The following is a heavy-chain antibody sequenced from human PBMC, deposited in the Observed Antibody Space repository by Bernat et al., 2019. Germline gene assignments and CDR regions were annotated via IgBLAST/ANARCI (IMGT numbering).Heavy chain of an antibody. CDR1: GYTFTSYG. CDR3: AYSNLLSTDDWFVNWFDP. Sequence: QVQLVQSGAEVKKPGASVKVSYKASGYTFTSYGISWVRQAPGQGLEWMGCISAYNGNTNYAQKLQGRVTMTTDTSTSTAYMELRSLRSDDTAVYYCAYSNLLSTDDWFVNWFDPWGQGTLVTVSS. D-gene: IGHD4-11*01. V-gene: IGHV1-18*01. J-gene: IGHJ5*02. CDR2: ISAYNGNT.